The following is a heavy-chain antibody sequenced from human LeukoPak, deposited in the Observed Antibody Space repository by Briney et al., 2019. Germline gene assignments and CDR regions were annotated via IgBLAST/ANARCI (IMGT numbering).Heavy chain of an antibody. CDR2: ISGSGGGDNT. CDR1: GFTFSSFA. Sequence: GGSLRLSCAASGFTFSSFAMTWVRQAPGKGPEWVSIISGSGGGDNTYYADSVKGRFTISRDNSESTLYLQMNSLRAEDTAVYYCAKFGGPRAVTTTNYGMDVWGQGTTVTVSS. CDR3: AKFGGPRAVTTTNYGMDV. D-gene: IGHD4-17*01. V-gene: IGHV3-23*01. J-gene: IGHJ6*02.